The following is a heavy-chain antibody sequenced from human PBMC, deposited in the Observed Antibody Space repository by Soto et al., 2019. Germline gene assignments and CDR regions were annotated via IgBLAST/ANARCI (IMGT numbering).Heavy chain of an antibody. V-gene: IGHV4-39*01. J-gene: IGHJ5*02. CDR3: ARRFSVAGGWFDP. CDR1: GDSLSSTDYH. Sequence: QLQLQESGPGLVKSSETLSLTCTVSGDSLSSTDYHWGWIRQPPGKGLEWIGTVCYSVSTHYNPSLDSRVSISLDTSKNQVSLKLTSVTAADTAVYFGARRFSVAGGWFDPWGQGTLVTVSS. D-gene: IGHD6-19*01. CDR2: VCYSVST.